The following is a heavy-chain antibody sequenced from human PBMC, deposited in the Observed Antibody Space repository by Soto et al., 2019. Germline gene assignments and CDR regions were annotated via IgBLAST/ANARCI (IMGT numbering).Heavy chain of an antibody. J-gene: IGHJ4*02. CDR2: ISRSSSSI. Sequence: GGSLRLSCAASGFTFSNYYMNWVRQAPGKGLEWVSSISRSSSSIYYADSVKGRFTISRDNAKNSLYLEMNSLRAEDTAVYYCARDLDDCGGDCHNFDYWGQGTLVTVSS. V-gene: IGHV3-21*01. D-gene: IGHD2-21*02. CDR3: ARDLDDCGGDCHNFDY. CDR1: GFTFSNYY.